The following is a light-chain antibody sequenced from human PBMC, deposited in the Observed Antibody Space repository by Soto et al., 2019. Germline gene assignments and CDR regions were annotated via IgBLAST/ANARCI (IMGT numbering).Light chain of an antibody. Sequence: EIVLTQSPATLSVSPGERATLSCRASQSVSNFLGWYQQRPGQAPRLLIYDASKRAAGIPVRFSGSGSGTDFTLTISSLEPEDFAVYYCQQRSSWPLTFGQGTRLEIK. CDR2: DAS. J-gene: IGKJ5*01. CDR3: QQRSSWPLT. V-gene: IGKV3-11*01. CDR1: QSVSNF.